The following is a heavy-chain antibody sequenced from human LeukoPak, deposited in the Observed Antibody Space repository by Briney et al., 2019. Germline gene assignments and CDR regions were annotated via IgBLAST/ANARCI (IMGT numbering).Heavy chain of an antibody. V-gene: IGHV4-59*08. CDR1: GGSISSYY. CDR3: ARHVVGIGEFVFDY. CDR2: IYYSGST. Sequence: SETLSLTCTVSGGSISSYYWSWIWQPPGKGLEWIAYIYYSGSTNYNPFLKSRVTISVDASKNQFFLKLSSVTAADTAVYYCARHVVGIGEFVFDYWGQGNLVTVSS. D-gene: IGHD3-10*01. J-gene: IGHJ4*02.